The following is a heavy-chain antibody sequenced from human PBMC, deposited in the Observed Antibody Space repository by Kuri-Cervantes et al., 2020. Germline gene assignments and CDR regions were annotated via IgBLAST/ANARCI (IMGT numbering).Heavy chain of an antibody. V-gene: IGHV3-23*01. CDR2: ISGSGGST. CDR1: GFTFSSYA. J-gene: IGHJ4*02. D-gene: IGHD3-16*02. Sequence: GGSLRLSCAASGFTFSSYAMSWVRQAPGKGLEWVSAISGSGGSTYYADSVKGRFTISRDNSKNTLYLQMNSLRAEDTAVYYCARDLGELSLHLYFDYWGQGTLVTVSS. CDR3: ARDLGELSLHLYFDY.